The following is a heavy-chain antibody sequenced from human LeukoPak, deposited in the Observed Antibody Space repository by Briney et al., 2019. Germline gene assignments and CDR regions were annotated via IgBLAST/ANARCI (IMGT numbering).Heavy chain of an antibody. CDR2: IYYSGST. V-gene: IGHV4-31*03. D-gene: IGHD1-26*01. CDR3: AGAWELLRRIDY. J-gene: IGHJ4*02. Sequence: SQTLSLTCTVSGGSISSGGYYWSWIRQHPGKGLEWIGYIYYSGSTYYNPSLKSRVTISVDTSKNQFSLKLSSVTAADTAVYYCAGAWELLRRIDYWGQGTLVTVSS. CDR1: GGSISSGGYY.